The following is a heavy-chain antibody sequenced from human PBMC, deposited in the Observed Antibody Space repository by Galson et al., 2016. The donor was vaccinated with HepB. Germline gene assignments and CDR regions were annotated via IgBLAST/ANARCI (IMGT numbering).Heavy chain of an antibody. V-gene: IGHV3-23*01. D-gene: IGHD3-10*01. J-gene: IGHJ4*02. CDR1: GGSISSNS. Sequence: LSLTCAVSGGSISSNSWWTWVRQPPGKGLEWVAAISGSGGRTSYEDSVRGRFTISRDNSKNTLFLRMNSVGVEDTAVYFCAKSGFFGELDKWGQGTGVVVSS. CDR2: ISGSGGRT. CDR3: AKSGFFGELDK.